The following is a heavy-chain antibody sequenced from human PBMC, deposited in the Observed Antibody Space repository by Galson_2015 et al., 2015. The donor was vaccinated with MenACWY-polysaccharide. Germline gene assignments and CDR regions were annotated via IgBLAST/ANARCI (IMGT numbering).Heavy chain of an antibody. J-gene: IGHJ6*02. CDR3: ARHLTYLYQLHYYYGMDV. CDR2: IYPGDSDT. V-gene: IGHV5-51*01. CDR1: GYSFTSYW. Sequence: QSGAEVKKPGESLKISCKGSGYSFTSYWIGWVRQMPGKGLEWMGIIYPGDSDTRYSPSFQGQVTISADKSISTAYLQWSSLKASDTAMYYCARHLTYLYQLHYYYGMDVWGQGTTVTVSS. D-gene: IGHD2-2*01.